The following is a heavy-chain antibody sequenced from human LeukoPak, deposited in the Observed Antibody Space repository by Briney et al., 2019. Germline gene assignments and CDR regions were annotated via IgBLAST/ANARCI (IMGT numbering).Heavy chain of an antibody. CDR2: IYYSGST. CDR1: GGSISSGGYY. D-gene: IGHD3-9*01. J-gene: IGHJ4*02. CDR3: ARTVDWYVDY. V-gene: IGHV4-31*03. Sequence: SETLSLTCTVSGGSISSGGYYWSWIRQHPGKGLEWIGYIYYSGSTYYNPSLKSRVNISVDTSKNQFSLKLSSVTAADTAVYYCARTVDWYVDYWGQGTLVTVSS.